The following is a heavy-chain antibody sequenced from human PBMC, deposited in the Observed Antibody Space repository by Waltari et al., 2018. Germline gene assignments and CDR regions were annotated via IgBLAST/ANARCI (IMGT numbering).Heavy chain of an antibody. J-gene: IGHJ4*02. V-gene: IGHV3-53*01. Sequence: EVQLVESGGDLIQPGGSLRLSCEVYGFTVSTYDMSWVRQAPGKGLDWVSAIYSGGSSLYLDSVKGRFIMSRDNSKNTVYLQMDNVRAEDTAIYYCTTRLPRNYWGLGTLVTVSS. CDR2: IYSGGSS. CDR3: TTRLPRNY. D-gene: IGHD2-15*01. CDR1: GFTVSTYD.